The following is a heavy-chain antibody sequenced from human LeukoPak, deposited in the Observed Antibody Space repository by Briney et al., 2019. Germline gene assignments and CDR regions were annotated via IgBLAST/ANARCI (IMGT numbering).Heavy chain of an antibody. V-gene: IGHV4-59*01. J-gene: IGHJ3*02. Sequence: EPLSLTCTVSGGSISSYYWSWIRQPPGKGLEWVGYIYYSRRTNYNPSLKSRVTISVDTSKNQFSLKLSSVTAADTAVYYCAREGGSGWRRDAAFDIWGQGTVVTVSS. CDR3: AREGGSGWRRDAAFDI. D-gene: IGHD6-19*01. CDR1: GGSISSYY. CDR2: IYYSRRT.